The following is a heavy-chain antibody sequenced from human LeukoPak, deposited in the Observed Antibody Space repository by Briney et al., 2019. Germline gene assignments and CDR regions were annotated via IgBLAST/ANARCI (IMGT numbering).Heavy chain of an antibody. CDR3: ARGRDQFGGVIVIRDYYYYYMDV. V-gene: IGHV4-59*01. CDR1: GGSISSYY. J-gene: IGHJ6*03. D-gene: IGHD3-16*02. Sequence: PSETLSLTCTVSGGSISSYYWSWIRQPPGKGLEWIGYIYYSGSTNYNPSLKSRVTISVDTSKNQFSLKLSSVTAADTAVYYCARGRDQFGGVIVIRDYYYYYMDVWGKGTTITVSS. CDR2: IYYSGST.